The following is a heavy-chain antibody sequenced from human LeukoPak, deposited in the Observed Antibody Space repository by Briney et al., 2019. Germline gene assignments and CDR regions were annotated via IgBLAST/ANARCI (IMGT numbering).Heavy chain of an antibody. CDR2: ISSSSSYI. V-gene: IGHV3-21*01. D-gene: IGHD2-2*01. Sequence: PGGSLRLSCAASGFTFSSYSMNWVRQAPGKGLEWVSSISSSSSYIYHADSVKGRFTISRDNAKNSLYLQMNSLRAEDTAVYYCAREWVVPAARSLDVWGKGTTVTVSS. J-gene: IGHJ6*04. CDR1: GFTFSSYS. CDR3: AREWVVPAARSLDV.